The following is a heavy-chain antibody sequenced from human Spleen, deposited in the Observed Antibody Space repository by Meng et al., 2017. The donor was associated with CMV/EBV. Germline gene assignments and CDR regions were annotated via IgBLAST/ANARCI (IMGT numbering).Heavy chain of an antibody. D-gene: IGHD5-18*01. V-gene: IGHV4-59*01. CDR3: ARGPRGYSYEKDWFDP. J-gene: IGHJ5*02. Sequence: ESLKISCTVSGDSITTYYRSWIRQPPGKGLQWIGYIYYNGGTNSNPSLKSRVTISVDTSKNHFSLKLSSVTAADTAVYYCARGPRGYSYEKDWFDPWGQGTLVTVSS. CDR1: GDSITTYY. CDR2: IYYNGGT.